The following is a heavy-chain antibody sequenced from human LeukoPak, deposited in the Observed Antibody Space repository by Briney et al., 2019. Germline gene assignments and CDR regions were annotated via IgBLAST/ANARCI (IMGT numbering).Heavy chain of an antibody. Sequence: GGSLRLSCVASGLTFSSYAMSWVRQAPGKGLEWVSDLNGSGGTTNYADSVKGRFTISRDNFRNTLYLQMNSLRAEDTAEYSCARGGYGGRIDLWGQGTQVTVST. D-gene: IGHD2-15*01. CDR2: LNGSGGTT. CDR1: GLTFSSYA. V-gene: IGHV3-23*01. CDR3: ARGGYGGRIDL. J-gene: IGHJ5*02.